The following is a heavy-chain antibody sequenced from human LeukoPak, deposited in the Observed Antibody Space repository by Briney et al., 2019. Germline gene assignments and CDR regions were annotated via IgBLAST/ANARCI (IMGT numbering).Heavy chain of an antibody. J-gene: IGHJ4*02. Sequence: ASVKVSCKASGYTFTSYYMHWVRQAPGQGLEWMGIINPSGGSTSYAQKFQGRVTRTRDTSTSTVYMELSSLRSEDTAVYYCARGSPPGVTRPDYFDYWGQGTLVTVSS. D-gene: IGHD5-18*01. CDR2: INPSGGST. CDR3: ARGSPPGVTRPDYFDY. CDR1: GYTFTSYY. V-gene: IGHV1-46*01.